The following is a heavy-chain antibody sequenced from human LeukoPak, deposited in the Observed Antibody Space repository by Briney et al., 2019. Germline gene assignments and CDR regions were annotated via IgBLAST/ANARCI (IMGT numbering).Heavy chain of an antibody. Sequence: PSGTLSLTCAVSGDSISSSNFWSWVRQPPGKGLEWIGEIYHRGSPNYNPSLKSRVTISVDKSKNHFSLKVISVTAADTAVYYCARVLHGYYSPYYFDYWGQGTLVTVSS. J-gene: IGHJ4*02. CDR2: IYHRGSP. V-gene: IGHV4-4*02. CDR1: GDSISSSNF. D-gene: IGHD3-3*01. CDR3: ARVLHGYYSPYYFDY.